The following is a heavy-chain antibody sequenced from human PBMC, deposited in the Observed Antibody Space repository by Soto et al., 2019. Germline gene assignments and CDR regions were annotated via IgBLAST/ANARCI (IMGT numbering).Heavy chain of an antibody. CDR1: GFTFSSYA. Sequence: GGSLRLSCAASGFTFSSYAMHWVRQAPGKGLEWVAVISYDGSNKYYADSVKGRFTISRDNSKNTLYLQMNSLRAEDTAVYYCARDAMSSSWYYYYGMDVWGRGTTVTVSS. CDR3: ARDAMSSSWYYYYGMDV. D-gene: IGHD6-13*01. CDR2: ISYDGSNK. V-gene: IGHV3-30-3*01. J-gene: IGHJ6*02.